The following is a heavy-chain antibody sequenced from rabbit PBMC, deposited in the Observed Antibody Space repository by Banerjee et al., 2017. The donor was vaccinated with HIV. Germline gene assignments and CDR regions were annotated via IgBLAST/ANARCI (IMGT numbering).Heavy chain of an antibody. D-gene: IGHD2-1*01. Sequence: QEQLVESGGGLVQPEGSLQLSCTASGFSFSDKAVMCWVRQAPGKGLECIACIYGGSSGSTYYASWAKGRFTISKTSSTTVTLQMTSLTAADTATYFCARGSAAMTMVITGFYFNLWGPGTLVTVS. J-gene: IGHJ4*01. CDR3: ARGSAAMTMVITGFYFNL. CDR1: GFSFSDKAV. V-gene: IGHV1S45*01. CDR2: IYGGSSGST.